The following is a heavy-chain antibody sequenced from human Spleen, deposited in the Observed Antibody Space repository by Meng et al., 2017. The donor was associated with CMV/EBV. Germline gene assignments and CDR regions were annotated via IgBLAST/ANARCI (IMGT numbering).Heavy chain of an antibody. J-gene: IGHJ6*02. V-gene: IGHV1-2*02. CDR3: AREPRLHWGSSYYYGMDV. D-gene: IGHD3-16*01. Sequence: ASVKVSCKASGGTFSSYAISWVRQAPGQGLEWMGWINPISGDTNYAQKFQGRVTMTRDTSISTAYMELSRLRSDDTAVYYCAREPRLHWGSSYYYGMDVWGQGTTVTVSS. CDR2: INPISGDT. CDR1: GGTFSSYA.